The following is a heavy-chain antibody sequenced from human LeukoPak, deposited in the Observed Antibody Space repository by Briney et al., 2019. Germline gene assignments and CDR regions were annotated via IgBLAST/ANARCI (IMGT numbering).Heavy chain of an antibody. CDR1: GFSFSSYW. V-gene: IGHV3-7*01. Sequence: GGSLRLSCAASGFSFSSYWMTWVRQAPGKGLEWVANIGKAGNGDYYVDSVKGRFTISRDNSKNTLYLQMNSLRAKDTAVYYCASHWAQQLVSDYWGQGTLVTVSS. CDR3: ASHWAQQLVSDY. CDR2: IGKAGNGD. D-gene: IGHD6-13*01. J-gene: IGHJ4*02.